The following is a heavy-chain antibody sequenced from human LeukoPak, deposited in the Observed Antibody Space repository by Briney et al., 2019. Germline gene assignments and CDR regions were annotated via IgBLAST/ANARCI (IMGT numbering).Heavy chain of an antibody. CDR2: IYYSGST. CDR3: VRANYFDY. CDR1: GGSISSYY. Sequence: PSETLSLTCTVSGGSISSYYWSWIRQPPGKGLEWIGDIYYSGSTNYNPSLKSRVTIPVDTSKNQFSLKLSSVTAADTAVYYCVRANYFDYWGQGTLVTVSS. J-gene: IGHJ4*02. V-gene: IGHV4-59*01.